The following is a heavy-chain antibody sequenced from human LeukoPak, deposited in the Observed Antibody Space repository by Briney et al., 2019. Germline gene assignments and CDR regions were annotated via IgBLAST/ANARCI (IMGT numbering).Heavy chain of an antibody. CDR1: GYTFTGYY. CDR2: INPNSGGT. D-gene: IGHD3-22*01. V-gene: IGHV1-2*02. CDR3: ARDNCYDSSGYYDY. Sequence: ASVKVSCKASGYTFTGYYMHWVRQAPGQGLEWMGWINPNSGGTNYAQKFQGRVTMTRDTSISTAYMELSRLRSDDTAVYYCARDNCYDSSGYYDYWGQGTLVTVSS. J-gene: IGHJ4*02.